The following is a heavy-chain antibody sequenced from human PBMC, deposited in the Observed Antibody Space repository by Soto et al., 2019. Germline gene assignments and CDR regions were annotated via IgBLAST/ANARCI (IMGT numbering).Heavy chain of an antibody. CDR3: ARANSYGSGPDY. Sequence: PGGPLSLCSAASGFKFSDHYMSWIRPAPGKGLEWVSYISSSSSYTNYADSVKGRFTISRDNAKNSLYLQMNSLRAEDTAVYYCARANSYGSGPDYWGQGTLVTVSS. D-gene: IGHD3-10*01. CDR1: GFKFSDHY. CDR2: ISSSSSYT. J-gene: IGHJ4*02. V-gene: IGHV3-11*06.